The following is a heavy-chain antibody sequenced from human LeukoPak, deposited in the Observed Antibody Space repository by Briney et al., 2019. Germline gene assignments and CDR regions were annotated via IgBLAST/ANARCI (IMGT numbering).Heavy chain of an antibody. CDR1: GFTFNAYA. D-gene: IGHD1-14*01. J-gene: IGHJ6*02. Sequence: PGGSLRLYCAVSGFTFNAYAMSWVRQAPGRGLEWVSVISGSGVTHYADSVKRRFTISRDNSKNTLSLQMNSLRAEDTAVYYCAKSPTGNYYYGMDVWGQGTTVTVSS. CDR2: ISGSGVT. V-gene: IGHV3-23*01. CDR3: AKSPTGNYYYGMDV.